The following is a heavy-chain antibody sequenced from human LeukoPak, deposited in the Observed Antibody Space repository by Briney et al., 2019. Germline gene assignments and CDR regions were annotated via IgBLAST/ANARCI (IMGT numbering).Heavy chain of an antibody. J-gene: IGHJ5*02. CDR1: GFSLRNYS. V-gene: IGHV3-21*04. CDR2: VSSSTTAN. CDR3: ARGGSYDYWFDP. D-gene: IGHD3-16*01. Sequence: GGSLRLSCAASGFSLRNYSMHWVRQAPGKGLEWVSAVSSSTTANYYADSVKGRFTISRDNAKNSLYLQMNSLRAEDTAVYYCARGGSYDYWFDPWGQGTLVTVSS.